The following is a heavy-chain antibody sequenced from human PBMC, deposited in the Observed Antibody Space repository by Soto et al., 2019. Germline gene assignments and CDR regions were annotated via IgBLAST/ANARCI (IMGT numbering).Heavy chain of an antibody. CDR1: GFTFSSYA. V-gene: IGHV3-23*01. CDR3: ANPPLLVTGDPSLVLGY. J-gene: IGHJ4*02. CDR2: ISGSGGST. Sequence: PGGSLRLSCAASGFTFSSYAMSWVRQAPGKGLEWVSAISGSGGSTYYADSVKGRFTISRDNSKNTLYLQMNSLRAEDTAVYYCANPPLLVTGDPSLVLGYWSQGTLVTVSS. D-gene: IGHD7-27*01.